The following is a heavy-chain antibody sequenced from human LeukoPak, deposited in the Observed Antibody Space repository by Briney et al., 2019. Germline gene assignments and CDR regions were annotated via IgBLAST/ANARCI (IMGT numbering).Heavy chain of an antibody. CDR3: ARDPPDHYDSSHDAFDI. D-gene: IGHD3-22*01. Sequence: GASVKVSCKASGYTFTTYGISWVRQAPGQGLEWMGWISGYNGNTNYAQKLQGRVTMTTDTSTSTAYMELRSLRSDDTAVYYCARDPPDHYDSSHDAFDIWGQGTMVTVSS. V-gene: IGHV1-18*01. J-gene: IGHJ3*02. CDR1: GYTFTTYG. CDR2: ISGYNGNT.